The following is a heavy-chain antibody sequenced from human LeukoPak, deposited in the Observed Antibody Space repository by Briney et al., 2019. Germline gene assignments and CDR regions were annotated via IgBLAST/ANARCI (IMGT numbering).Heavy chain of an antibody. J-gene: IGHJ4*02. CDR3: ARGFNYAFDY. CDR1: GFTFSNYG. CDR2: ISGRGDIT. V-gene: IGHV3-23*01. D-gene: IGHD2-2*01. Sequence: TGGSLRLSCAASGFTFSNYGMSWVRQAPGKGLEWVSVISGRGDITHYADSVKGRFTISRDNAKNSLYLQMNSLRADDTATYYCARGFNYAFDYWGQGTLVTVSS.